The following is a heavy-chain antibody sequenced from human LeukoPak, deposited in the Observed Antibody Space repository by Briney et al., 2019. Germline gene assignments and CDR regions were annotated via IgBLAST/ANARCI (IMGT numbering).Heavy chain of an antibody. D-gene: IGHD3-22*01. Sequence: PSETLSLTCTVSGGSISSYYWSWIRQPPGKGLEWIGYIYYSGSTNYNPSLKSRVTISVDTSKNQFSLKLSSVTAADTAVYYCASSESGYLFDYWGQGTLVTVS. V-gene: IGHV4-59*08. CDR2: IYYSGST. CDR1: GGSISSYY. CDR3: ASSESGYLFDY. J-gene: IGHJ4*02.